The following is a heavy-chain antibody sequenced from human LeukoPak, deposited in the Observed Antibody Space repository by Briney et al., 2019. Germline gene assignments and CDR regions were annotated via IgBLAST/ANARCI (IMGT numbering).Heavy chain of an antibody. J-gene: IGHJ4*02. V-gene: IGHV1-3*01. D-gene: IGHD1-26*01. CDR3: ARDSGSGNNDY. CDR2: ISAGNGNT. Sequence: ASVKVSCKASGYTFTSHGISWVRQAPGQRLEWMGWISAGNGNTKYSQNFQGRVTFISNTSATTAFMELSSLRSEDAAVYYCARDSGSGNNDYWGQGTLVTVSS. CDR1: GYTFTSHG.